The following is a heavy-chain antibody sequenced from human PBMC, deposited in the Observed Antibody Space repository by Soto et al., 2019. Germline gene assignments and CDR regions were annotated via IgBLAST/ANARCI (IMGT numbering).Heavy chain of an antibody. CDR1: VDSISSSSNY. J-gene: IGHJ4*02. Sequence: WETLYLACTVSVDSISSSSNYWGWIRQPQGKGREWIGSIYYSGSTYYNPSLKSRVTISVDTSKNQFSLKLSSVTAADTSLYYCARHAVHSSCFTEYWGQGPLGT. CDR2: IYYSGST. V-gene: IGHV4-39*01. CDR3: ARHAVHSSCFTEY. D-gene: IGHD6-19*01.